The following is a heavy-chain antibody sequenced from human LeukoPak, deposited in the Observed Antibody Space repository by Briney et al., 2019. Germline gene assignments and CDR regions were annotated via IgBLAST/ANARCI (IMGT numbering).Heavy chain of an antibody. CDR1: GFTFSSHA. CDR2: ISGSVGTT. J-gene: IGHJ4*02. V-gene: IGHV3-23*01. Sequence: PGGSLRLSCAASGFTFSSHAMSWVRQAPGKGLEWVSAISGSVGTTYYADSVKGRFTISRDKSKNTLYLQMNSLRAEDTAVYYCAKGLAVAGHFDYWGQGTLVTVYS. CDR3: AKGLAVAGHFDY. D-gene: IGHD6-19*01.